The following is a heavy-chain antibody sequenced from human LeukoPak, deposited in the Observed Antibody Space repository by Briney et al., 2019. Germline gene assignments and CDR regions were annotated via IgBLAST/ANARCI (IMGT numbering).Heavy chain of an antibody. V-gene: IGHV1-69*13. CDR1: GGTFSSYA. CDR2: IIPIFGTA. J-gene: IGHJ3*02. Sequence: ASVKVSCKASGGTFSSYAISWVRQAPGQGLEWMGGIIPIFGTANYAQKFQGRVTITADESTSTAYMELSSLRSEDTAVYYCARGPKWYSDAFDIWGQGTMVTVSS. D-gene: IGHD1-1*01. CDR3: ARGPKWYSDAFDI.